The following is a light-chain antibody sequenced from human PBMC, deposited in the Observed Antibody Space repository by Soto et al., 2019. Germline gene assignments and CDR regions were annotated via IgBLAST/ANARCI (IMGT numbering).Light chain of an antibody. V-gene: IGKV1-5*03. Sequence: EIYMTQSSSNRSRYVGDRVIITWRASQTISSWLAWYQQKPGKTPKPLIYKASTIKSGVPSRFSGSGSGTEFTLTISSLQPDDFATYCCQHYNTYSDAFGQGTQV. CDR3: QHYNTYSDA. J-gene: IGKJ1*01. CDR1: QTISSW. CDR2: KAS.